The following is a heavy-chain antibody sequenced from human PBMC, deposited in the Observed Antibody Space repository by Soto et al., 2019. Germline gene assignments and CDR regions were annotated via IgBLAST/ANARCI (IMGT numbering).Heavy chain of an antibody. CDR3: AKDVNIVVVPAAHIDY. CDR2: ISYDGSNK. V-gene: IGHV3-30*18. CDR1: GFTFSSYG. D-gene: IGHD2-2*01. Sequence: HPGGSLRLSCAASGFTFSSYGMHWVRQAPGKGLEWVAVISYDGSNKYYADSVKGRFTISRDNSKNTLYLQMNSLRAEDTAVYYCAKDVNIVVVPAAHIDYWGQGTLVTVSS. J-gene: IGHJ4*02.